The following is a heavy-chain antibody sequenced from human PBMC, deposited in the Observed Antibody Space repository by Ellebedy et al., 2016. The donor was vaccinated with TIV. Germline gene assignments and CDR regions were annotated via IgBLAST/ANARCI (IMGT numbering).Heavy chain of an antibody. CDR1: GFNFRSYW. D-gene: IGHD4-17*01. CDR3: ARRASYGDYAVQVNTWFDP. Sequence: GESLKISCAASGFNFRSYWMTWVRQAPGKGLEWVAKIRQEGDEIYYVESVKGRFTISRDNAKNSPFLQMNSLRVEATAVYYCARRASYGDYAVQVNTWFDPWGQGTLVTVSS. J-gene: IGHJ5*02. V-gene: IGHV3-7*01. CDR2: IRQEGDEI.